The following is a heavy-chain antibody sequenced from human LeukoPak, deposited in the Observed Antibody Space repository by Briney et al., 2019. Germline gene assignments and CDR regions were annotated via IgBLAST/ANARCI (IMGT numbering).Heavy chain of an antibody. CDR3: AKAPHYDILTGYDY. CDR2: INSDGSST. J-gene: IGHJ4*02. D-gene: IGHD3-9*01. V-gene: IGHV3-74*01. Sequence: PGGSLRLSCAASGFTFSSYWMHWVRHAPGKGLVWVSRINSDGSSTIYADSVKGRFTISRDNAKNTLYLQMNSLRAEDTALYYCAKAPHYDILTGYDYWGQGTLVTVSP. CDR1: GFTFSSYW.